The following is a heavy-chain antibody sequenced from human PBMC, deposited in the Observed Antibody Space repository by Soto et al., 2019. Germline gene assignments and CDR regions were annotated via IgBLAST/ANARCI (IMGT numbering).Heavy chain of an antibody. CDR2: IYYSGST. J-gene: IGHJ4*01. V-gene: IGHV4-39*01. CDR1: GGSISSSSYY. D-gene: IGHD1-26*01. CDR3: ARITRSRAVFDY. Sequence: PSETLSLTCTVSGGSISSSSYYWGWIRQPPGKGLEWIGSIYYSGSTYYNPSFKSRVTISVDTSKNQFSLKLSSMTAADTAVYYCARITRSRAVFDYWGQGTLVTVSS.